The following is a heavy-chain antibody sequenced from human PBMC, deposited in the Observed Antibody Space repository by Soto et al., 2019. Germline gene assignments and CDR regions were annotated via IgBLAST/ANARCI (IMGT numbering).Heavy chain of an antibody. D-gene: IGHD6-13*01. CDR2: IYPGASDT. J-gene: IGHJ6*02. Sequence: EVQLVQSGAEVKKPGESLKISCKGSGFSFTSYWIGWVRQMPGKGLGGMGIIYPGASDTRYSPSFQGQVTISADKSISTAYLQWSSLKASDTAMYYCARVIAAAGPRFYYYYYGMDVWGQGTTVTVSS. CDR1: GFSFTSYW. V-gene: IGHV5-51*01. CDR3: ARVIAAAGPRFYYYYYGMDV.